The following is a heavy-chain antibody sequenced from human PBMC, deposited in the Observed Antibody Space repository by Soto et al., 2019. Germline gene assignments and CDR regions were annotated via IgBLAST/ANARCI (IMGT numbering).Heavy chain of an antibody. D-gene: IGHD1-26*01. V-gene: IGHV1-2*02. J-gene: IGHJ5*02. Sequence: ASVKVSCKASGYTFTGYYMHWVRQAPGQGLEWMGWINPNSGGTNYAQKFQGRVTMTRDTSISTAYMELRRLRSDAAAVYYCARRKWERGGFDPWGQGTLVTVSS. CDR3: ARRKWERGGFDP. CDR1: GYTFTGYY. CDR2: INPNSGGT.